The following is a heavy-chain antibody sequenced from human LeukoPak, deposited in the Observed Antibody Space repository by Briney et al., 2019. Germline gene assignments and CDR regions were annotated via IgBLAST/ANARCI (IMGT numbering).Heavy chain of an antibody. J-gene: IGHJ4*02. CDR1: GYIFTNYY. Sequence: ASVKVSCKASGYIFTNYYLHWVRQAPGQGLEWVGIINPGDASTSYAQKFQGRVTMTRDTSTSTVYMDLSSLRSEDTAMYYCARVHCSGGSCYGEVFDYWGQGTLVTVS. CDR3: ARVHCSGGSCYGEVFDY. D-gene: IGHD2-15*01. V-gene: IGHV1-46*01. CDR2: INPGDAST.